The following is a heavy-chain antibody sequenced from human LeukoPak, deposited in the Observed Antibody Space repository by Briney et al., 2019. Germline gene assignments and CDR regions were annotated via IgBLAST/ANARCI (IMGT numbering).Heavy chain of an antibody. CDR2: ISSSSSYI. CDR3: ARDGYSSSFYFDY. CDR1: GFTFSSYS. Sequence: GGSLRLSCAASGFTFSSYSMNWVRQAPGKGLEWVSSISSSSSYIYYADSVKGRFTFSRDNAKNTLYLQMNSLRAEDTAVYYCARDGYSSSFYFDYWGQGTLVTVSS. D-gene: IGHD6-6*01. V-gene: IGHV3-21*01. J-gene: IGHJ4*02.